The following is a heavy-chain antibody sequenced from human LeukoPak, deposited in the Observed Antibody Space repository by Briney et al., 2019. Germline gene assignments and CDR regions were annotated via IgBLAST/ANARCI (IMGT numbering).Heavy chain of an antibody. Sequence: SETLSLTCAVSGGSITNSYWWTWVRQSPGKGLEWIGEIYHSGSTNYNPSLKSRVTISVDTSKNQFSLKLSSVTAADTAVYYCAAGRRIRDYFDYWGQGTLVTVSS. J-gene: IGHJ4*02. D-gene: IGHD2/OR15-2a*01. V-gene: IGHV4-4*02. CDR1: GGSITNSYW. CDR2: IYHSGST. CDR3: AAGRRIRDYFDY.